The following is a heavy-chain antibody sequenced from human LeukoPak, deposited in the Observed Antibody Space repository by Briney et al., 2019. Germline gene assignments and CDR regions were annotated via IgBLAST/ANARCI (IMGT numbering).Heavy chain of an antibody. CDR3: ARQKIKCCSSTSCYGGVFDY. J-gene: IGHJ4*02. Sequence: PSEXLSLTCTVSGGSISSSSYYWGWIRQPPGKGLEWIGSMYYSGSTYYNPSLKSRVTISVDTSKNQFSLKLSSVTAADTAVYYCARQKIKCCSSTSCYGGVFDYWGQGTLVTVSS. V-gene: IGHV4-39*01. CDR2: MYYSGST. CDR1: GGSISSSSYY. D-gene: IGHD2-2*01.